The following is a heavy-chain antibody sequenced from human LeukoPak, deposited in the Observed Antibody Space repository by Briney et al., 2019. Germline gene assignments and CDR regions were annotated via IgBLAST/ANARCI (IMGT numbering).Heavy chain of an antibody. D-gene: IGHD4-11*01. Sequence: PGGSLRLSCEASGFTFSNYWMSWVRQAPGKGLEWVANIKYDGSEKYYADSVTGRFTISRDNGKNSLYVQMNSLTVEDAAVYYCATYSTINAREFQYWGQAPWSPSLQ. CDR1: GFTFSNYW. V-gene: IGHV3-7*01. CDR2: IKYDGSEK. J-gene: IGHJ1*01. CDR3: ATYSTINAREFQY.